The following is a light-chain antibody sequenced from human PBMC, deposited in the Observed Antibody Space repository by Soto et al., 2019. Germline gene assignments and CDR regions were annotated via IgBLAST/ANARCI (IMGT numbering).Light chain of an antibody. Sequence: QSVLNQPPSVSGAPGETVTISCSGSSPNIGSNAVNWYQQVPATAPKLLIYSNDQRPSGVPDRFSASKSGTSASLAISGLQSEDEADYSCATWDDSLNGPVFGGGTKLTV. CDR2: SND. CDR1: SPNIGSNA. V-gene: IGLV1-44*01. CDR3: ATWDDSLNGPV. J-gene: IGLJ2*01.